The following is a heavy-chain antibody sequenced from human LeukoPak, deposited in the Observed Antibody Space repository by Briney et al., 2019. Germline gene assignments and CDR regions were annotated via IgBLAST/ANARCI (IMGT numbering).Heavy chain of an antibody. CDR3: AKAKEWELEHYYYALDV. CDR2: ISYDGSNK. CDR1: GFTFSNYG. J-gene: IGHJ6*02. Sequence: PGGSLRLSCAASGFTFSNYGTHWVRQAPGKGLEWVAVISYDGSNKYYADSVKGRITISRDNSKNTLYLQMNSLRTEDTAVYYCAKAKEWELEHYYYALDVWGQGTPVTVSS. V-gene: IGHV3-30*18. D-gene: IGHD1-26*01.